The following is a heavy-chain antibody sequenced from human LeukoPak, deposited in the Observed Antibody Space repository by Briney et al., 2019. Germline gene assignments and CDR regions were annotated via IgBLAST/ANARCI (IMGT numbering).Heavy chain of an antibody. CDR2: INPNSGGT. CDR1: GYTFTVYY. V-gene: IGHV1-2*06. Sequence: ASVEVSCKASGYTFTVYYMHCVRQAPGQGLEWMGRINPNSGGTNDAQNLQGRVTMTRDTSISTAYMEMSRLRSDDTAVYYCARGWNNWNEGAYYYFYYMDVWGKGTTVTVSS. D-gene: IGHD1-1*01. J-gene: IGHJ6*03. CDR3: ARGWNNWNEGAYYYFYYMDV.